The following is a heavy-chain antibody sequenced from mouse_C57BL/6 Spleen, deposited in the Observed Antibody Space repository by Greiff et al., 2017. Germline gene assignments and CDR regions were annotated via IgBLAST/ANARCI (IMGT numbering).Heavy chain of an antibody. CDR2: IDPETGGT. CDR1: GYTFTDYE. J-gene: IGHJ2*01. Sequence: QVQLKESGAELVRPGASVTLSCKASGYTFTDYEMHWVKQTPVHGLEWIGAIDPETGGTAYNQKFKGKAILTADTSSSTAYMELRSLTSEDSAVYYCTSVGQGYWGQGTILTVSS. V-gene: IGHV1-15*01. D-gene: IGHD3-3*01. CDR3: TSVGQGY.